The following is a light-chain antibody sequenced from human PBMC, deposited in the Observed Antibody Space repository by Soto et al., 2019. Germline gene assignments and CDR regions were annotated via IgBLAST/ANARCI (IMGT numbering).Light chain of an antibody. Sequence: QPVLTQPASVSGSPGQSITISCTGTSSDVGGYNYVSWYQQHPGKAPKLMIHDVSNRPSGVSNRFSGSKSGNTASLTISGLQAEDEADYYCSSYTSSSTLNVVFGGGTQLTVL. CDR3: SSYTSSSTLNVV. CDR2: DVS. J-gene: IGLJ2*01. CDR1: SSDVGGYNY. V-gene: IGLV2-14*01.